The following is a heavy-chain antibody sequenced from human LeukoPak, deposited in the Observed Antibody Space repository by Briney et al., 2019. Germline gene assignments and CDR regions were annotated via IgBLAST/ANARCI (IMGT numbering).Heavy chain of an antibody. J-gene: IGHJ4*02. CDR1: GXTFNNYA. V-gene: IGHV3-30-3*01. Sequence: AGGSLRLSCAASGXTFNNYAIHCVRQAPGKGLEWLEVISSDGNNKYYTASVKGRFIISRDNSKNTLYLQMNSLRTEDTAVYYCARDPPTYYDILTGHLDYWGQGTLVTVSS. CDR3: ARDPPTYYDILTGHLDY. D-gene: IGHD3-9*01. CDR2: ISSDGNNK.